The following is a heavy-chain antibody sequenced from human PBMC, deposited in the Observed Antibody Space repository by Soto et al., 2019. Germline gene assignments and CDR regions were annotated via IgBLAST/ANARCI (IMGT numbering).Heavy chain of an antibody. CDR1: GFTFSDHY. J-gene: IGHJ6*02. D-gene: IGHD5-12*01. Sequence: GGSLRLSCAASGFTFSDHYMDWVRQAPGKGLEWVGRTRNKANSYTTEYAASVKGRFTISRDDSKNSLYLQMNSLKTEDTAVYYCASVDGMDVWGQGTTVTVSS. CDR3: ASVDGMDV. CDR2: TRNKANSYTT. V-gene: IGHV3-72*01.